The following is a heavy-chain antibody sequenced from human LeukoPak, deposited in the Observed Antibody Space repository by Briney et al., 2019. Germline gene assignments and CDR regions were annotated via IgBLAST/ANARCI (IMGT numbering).Heavy chain of an antibody. V-gene: IGHV3-23*01. CDR3: ARAGGTAMTRSLDY. J-gene: IGHJ4*02. CDR2: LSGSGTTT. D-gene: IGHD5-18*01. CDR1: GFTLSGYA. Sequence: GGSLRLSCAASGFTLSGYAMTWVRQAPGKGLEWVSVLSGSGTTTYYADSVKGRFTISRDNSKNTMYLQMNSLRAEDTAVYYCARAGGTAMTRSLDYWGQGTQVTVSS.